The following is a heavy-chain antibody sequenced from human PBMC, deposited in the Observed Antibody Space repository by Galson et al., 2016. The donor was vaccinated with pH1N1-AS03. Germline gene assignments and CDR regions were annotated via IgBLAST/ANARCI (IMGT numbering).Heavy chain of an antibody. V-gene: IGHV3-21*01. D-gene: IGHD6-13*01. J-gene: IGHJ6*02. CDR3: ARDDSSSWDRYYYYGMDV. Sequence: SLRLSCAASGFTFSGYTMSWVRQAPGKGLEWVSFISSSSTYIYYADSLKGRFTISRDNAMNSLYLQMNSLRVEDTAVYYCARDDSSSWDRYYYYGMDVWGQGTTVTVSS. CDR2: ISSSSTYI. CDR1: GFTFSGYT.